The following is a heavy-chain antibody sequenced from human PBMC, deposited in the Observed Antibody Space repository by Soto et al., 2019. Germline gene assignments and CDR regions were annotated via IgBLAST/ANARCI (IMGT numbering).Heavy chain of an antibody. CDR1: GGPITTTTW. D-gene: IGHD3-16*01. CDR2: LHHDGTT. J-gene: IGHJ6*02. V-gene: IGHV4-4*02. CDR3: ATQTISYTWGV. Sequence: QVQLQESGPGLVKPSETLSLTCAVSGGPITTTTWWAWVRLPPGKGLEWIGELHHDGTTNYNPSLARRITMSLDKSNTHRSLKLSSLTAADTAIYYCATQTISYTWGVWGRGTTVTVSS.